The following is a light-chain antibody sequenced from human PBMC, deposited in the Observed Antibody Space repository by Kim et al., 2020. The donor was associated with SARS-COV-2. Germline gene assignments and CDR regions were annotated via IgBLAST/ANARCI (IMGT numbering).Light chain of an antibody. CDR3: QQYDNLSVT. V-gene: IGKV1-33*01. J-gene: IGKJ2*01. CDR2: DAS. CDR1: QDISNY. Sequence: DIQMTQSPSSLSVSVGDRVTITCQASQDISNYLNWYQQKPGKAPKLLIYDASNLETGVPSRFSGSGSGTDFTFTISSLQPEDIATYYCQQYDNLSVTFGQGTKLEI.